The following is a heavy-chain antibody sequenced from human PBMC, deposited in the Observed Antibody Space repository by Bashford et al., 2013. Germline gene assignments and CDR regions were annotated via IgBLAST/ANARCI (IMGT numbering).Heavy chain of an antibody. Sequence: SLRLSCAASGFTFDDFAMHWIRLAPGKGLEWVSGISWNSVFIDYADSVKGRFTTSRDNAKNSLYLQMNSLRVEDTAFYYCVKDSVPRGYFDNWGQGTLVTVSS. D-gene: IGHD3-10*01. CDR3: VKDSVPRGYFDN. J-gene: IGHJ4*02. CDR2: ISWNSVFI. CDR1: GFTFDDFA. V-gene: IGHV3-9*01.